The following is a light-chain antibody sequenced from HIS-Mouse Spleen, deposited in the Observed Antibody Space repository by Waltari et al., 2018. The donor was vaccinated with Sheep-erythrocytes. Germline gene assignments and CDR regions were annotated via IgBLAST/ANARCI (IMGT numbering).Light chain of an antibody. V-gene: IGLV2-23*01. J-gene: IGLJ3*02. CDR1: SSDVGSYNL. CDR3: CSYAGSSTPWV. CDR2: EGS. Sequence: QSALTQPASASGSPGQSIPIPCPGTSSDVGSYNLVSSYQQHPGKAPKLMIYEGSKRPSGVSNRFSGSKSGNTASLTISGLQAEDEADYYCCSYAGSSTPWVFGGGTKLTVL.